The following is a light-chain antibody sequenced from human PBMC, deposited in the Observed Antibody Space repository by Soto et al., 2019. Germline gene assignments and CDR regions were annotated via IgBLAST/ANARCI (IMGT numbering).Light chain of an antibody. J-gene: IGKJ2*01. CDR2: DAS. V-gene: IGKV3-15*01. CDR1: QSVGSN. Sequence: EIVLTHSPATLSVSPGERATLSCRASQSVGSNLAWYQQRPGQPPRLLIYDASTRATDIPARFSGGGSGTEFTQSISSLQSEDFAVYFCQQYNNWSYTFGQGTKLQIK. CDR3: QQYNNWSYT.